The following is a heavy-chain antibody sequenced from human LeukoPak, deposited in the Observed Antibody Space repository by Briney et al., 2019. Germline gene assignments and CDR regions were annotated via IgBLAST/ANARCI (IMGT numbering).Heavy chain of an antibody. CDR1: GFTFSSYS. CDR2: ISSSSSYI. CDR3: ARGGLDYYGSGSYYRHFDY. J-gene: IGHJ4*02. D-gene: IGHD3-10*01. Sequence: PGGSLRLSCAASGFTFSSYSMNWVRQAPGKGLEWVSSISSSSSYIYYADSVKGRSTISRDNAKNSLYLQMNSLRAEDTAVYYCARGGLDYYGSGSYYRHFDYWGQGTLVTVSS. V-gene: IGHV3-21*01.